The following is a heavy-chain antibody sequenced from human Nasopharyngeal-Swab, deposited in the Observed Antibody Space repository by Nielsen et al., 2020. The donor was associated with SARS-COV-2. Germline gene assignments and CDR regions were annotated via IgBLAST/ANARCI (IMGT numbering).Heavy chain of an antibody. CDR3: ARLCCENSVYRPFDY. Sequence: GGSLRLSCAASGFTLSTYGMTWVRQAPGEGLEWVASIKQDGSETYYVDSVKGRFNISRDNAKNSLYLQMNSVRAGDTAVYYCARLCCENSVYRPFDYRGQGAPVTVSS. J-gene: IGHJ4*02. CDR2: IKQDGSET. CDR1: GFTLSTYG. D-gene: IGHD2-8*01. V-gene: IGHV3-7*01.